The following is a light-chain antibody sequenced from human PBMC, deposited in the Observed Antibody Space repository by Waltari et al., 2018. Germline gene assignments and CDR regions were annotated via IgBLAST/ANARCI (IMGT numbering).Light chain of an antibody. J-gene: IGLJ2*01. Sequence: QSVLTQPPSASGTPGQRVTISCSGSSSNIGSNYVYWYQQLPGTAPKLLIYRNNQRPPGVPDRFSGSKPGTSASLAISGLRSEDEADYYCAAWDDSLSGVVFGGGSKLTVL. CDR3: AAWDDSLSGVV. CDR1: SSNIGSNY. CDR2: RNN. V-gene: IGLV1-47*01.